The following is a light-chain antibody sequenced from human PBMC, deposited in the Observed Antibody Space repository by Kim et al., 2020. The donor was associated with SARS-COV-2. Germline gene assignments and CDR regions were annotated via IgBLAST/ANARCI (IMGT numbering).Light chain of an antibody. CDR1: KLGDKY. Sequence: VSPGQTVSISCAGDKLGDKYGSWYQQRPGQSPALVIYRDNKRPSGIPERFSGSNSGNTATLTISGTHAMDEADYYCQAWDSSTFYVFGTGTKVTVL. J-gene: IGLJ1*01. CDR2: RDN. V-gene: IGLV3-1*01. CDR3: QAWDSSTFYV.